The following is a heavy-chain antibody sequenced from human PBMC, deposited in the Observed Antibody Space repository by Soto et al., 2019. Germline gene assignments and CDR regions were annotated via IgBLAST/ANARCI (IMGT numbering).Heavy chain of an antibody. CDR3: VRDRAFSYAYDV. J-gene: IGHJ4*02. Sequence: SETLSLTCTVSGVSVTRTSFYWSWIRQAPGKGLEWIGYFHYGGRNNCNPSLKSRVNISVDTAKNQFSLQLTSLTAADTAVYFCVRDRAFSYAYDVWGQGSLVTVSS. V-gene: IGHV4-61*01. CDR1: GVSVTRTSFY. D-gene: IGHD3-16*01. CDR2: FHYGGRN.